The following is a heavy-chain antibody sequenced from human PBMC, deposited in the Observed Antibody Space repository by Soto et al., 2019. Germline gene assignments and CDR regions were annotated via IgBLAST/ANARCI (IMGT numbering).Heavy chain of an antibody. D-gene: IGHD2-21*01. J-gene: IGHJ4*02. V-gene: IGHV4-31*03. Sequence: SETLSLTCTVSGGSISSGGYYWSWIRQHPGKGLEWIGYIYYSGSTYYNPSLKSRVTISVDTSKNQFSLKLSSVTAADTAVYYCARVLNCGGDCYSGFDYWGQGTLVTVSS. CDR3: ARVLNCGGDCYSGFDY. CDR2: IYYSGST. CDR1: GGSISSGGYY.